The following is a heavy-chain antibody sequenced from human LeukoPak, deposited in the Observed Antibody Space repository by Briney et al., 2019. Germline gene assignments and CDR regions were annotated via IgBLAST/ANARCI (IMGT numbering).Heavy chain of an antibody. V-gene: IGHV1-8*01. CDR2: MNPNSGNT. D-gene: IGHD3-22*01. CDR1: GYTFTSYD. CDR3: ARGVDYDSSGYYSQDFDY. Sequence: ASVKVSCKASGYTFTSYDINWMRQATGQGLEWMGWMNPNSGNTGYAQKFQGRVTMTRNTSISTAYMELSSLRSEDTAVYYCARGVDYDSSGYYSQDFDYWGQGTLVTVSS. J-gene: IGHJ4*02.